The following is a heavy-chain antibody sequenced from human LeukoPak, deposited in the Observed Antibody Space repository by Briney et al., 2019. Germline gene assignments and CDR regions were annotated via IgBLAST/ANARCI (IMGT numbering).Heavy chain of an antibody. J-gene: IGHJ2*01. CDR1: GFTFSSYS. CDR2: ISSSSSYI. CDR3: ARGSGYCSGGSCYGKNWYFDL. V-gene: IGHV3-21*01. D-gene: IGHD2-15*01. Sequence: GGSLRLSCAASGFTFSSYSMNWVRQAPGKGLEWVSSISSSSSYIYYADSVKGRFTISRDNAKNSLYLQMNSLRAEDTAVYYCARGSGYCSGGSCYGKNWYFDLWGRGTLVTVSS.